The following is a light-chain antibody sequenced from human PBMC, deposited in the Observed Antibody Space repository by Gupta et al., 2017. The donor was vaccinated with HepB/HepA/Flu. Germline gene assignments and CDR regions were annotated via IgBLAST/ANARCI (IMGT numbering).Light chain of an antibody. CDR2: GNS. V-gene: IGLV1-40*01. CDR1: SSNIGAGYD. J-gene: IGLJ3*02. CDR3: QSYDSSRSGV. Sequence: QSVPTQPPSVSGAPGQRVTISCTGSSSNIGAGYDVHWYQQLPGTAPKLLIYGNSKRPAGVPDRFSGSKSGTAASLAITGRQEEDEADYYCQSYDSSRSGVFGGGTKLTVL.